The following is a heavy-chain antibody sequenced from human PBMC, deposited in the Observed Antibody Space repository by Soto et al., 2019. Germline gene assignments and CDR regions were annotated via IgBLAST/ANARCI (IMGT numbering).Heavy chain of an antibody. D-gene: IGHD1-26*01. V-gene: IGHV3-30-3*01. CDR1: GFTFSSYA. Sequence: GGSLRLSCAASGFTFSSYAMHWVRQAPGKGLEWVAVISYDGSNKYYADSVKGRFTISRDNSKNTLYLQMNSLRAEDTAVYYCARGYLGGASDYYYYYGMDVWGKGTTVTVSS. CDR2: ISYDGSNK. CDR3: ARGYLGGASDYYYYYGMDV. J-gene: IGHJ6*04.